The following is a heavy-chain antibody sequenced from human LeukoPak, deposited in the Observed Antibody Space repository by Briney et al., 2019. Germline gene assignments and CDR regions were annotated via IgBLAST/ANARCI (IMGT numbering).Heavy chain of an antibody. CDR3: ARDRRGVLRYFDWTRSDYFDY. J-gene: IGHJ4*02. D-gene: IGHD3-9*01. CDR1: GFTFSSYE. V-gene: IGHV3-48*03. CDR2: ISSSVSTI. Sequence: GGSLRLSCAASGFTFSSYEMNWVRQAPGKRREWVSYISSSVSTIYYADSVKGRFTISRDNAKNSLYLQMNSLRAEDTAVYYCARDRRGVLRYFDWTRSDYFDYWGQGTLVTVSS.